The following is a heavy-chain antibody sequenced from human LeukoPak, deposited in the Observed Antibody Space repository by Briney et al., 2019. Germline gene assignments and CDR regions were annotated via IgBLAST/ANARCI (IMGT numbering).Heavy chain of an antibody. D-gene: IGHD3-10*01. CDR1: GGSISSYY. CDR2: IYTSGST. CDR3: ASTATMVRGVAFDY. J-gene: IGHJ4*02. Sequence: SETLSLTRTVSGGSISSYYWSWIRQPAGKGLEWIGRIYTSGSTNYNPSLKSRVTMSVDTSKNQFSLKLSSVTAADTAVYYCASTATMVRGVAFDYWGQGTLVTVSS. V-gene: IGHV4-4*07.